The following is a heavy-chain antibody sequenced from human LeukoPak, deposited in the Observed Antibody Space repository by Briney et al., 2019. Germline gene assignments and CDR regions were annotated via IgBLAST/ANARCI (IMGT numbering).Heavy chain of an antibody. CDR1: GGSISSYY. CDR3: AREFQH. CDR2: IYTSGTT. J-gene: IGHJ1*01. Sequence: SETLSLTCTVSGGSISSYYWSWIRQPPGKGLEWIGRIYTSGTTNYNPSLNSRVTISVDTSKNQFSLKMNSVTAADTAVYYCAREFQHWGRGALVIVSS. V-gene: IGHV4-4*08.